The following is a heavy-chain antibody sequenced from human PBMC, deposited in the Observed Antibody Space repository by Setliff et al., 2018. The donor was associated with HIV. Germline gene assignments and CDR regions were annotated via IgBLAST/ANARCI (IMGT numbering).Heavy chain of an antibody. V-gene: IGHV4-59*11. CDR1: GGSSSSHY. CDR3: ARENGDCSGGARYFMLDS. J-gene: IGHJ4*02. Sequence: SETLSLTCTVSGGSSSSHYWSWIRQPPGQGLEWIGYVHYSGTTNYNPSLKSRVTISVDASNNQFSLELRSMTAADTAVYYCARENGDCSGGARYFMLDSWGQGTRVTVSS. CDR2: VHYSGTT. D-gene: IGHD2-15*01.